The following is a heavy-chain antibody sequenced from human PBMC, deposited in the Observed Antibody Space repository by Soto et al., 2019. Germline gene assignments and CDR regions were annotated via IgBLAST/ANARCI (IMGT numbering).Heavy chain of an antibody. CDR2: INPNSGGT. CDR1: VYTFTGYY. CDR3: ASVGSSPQPLYYYYYGMDV. V-gene: IGHV1-2*02. D-gene: IGHD6-6*01. Sequence: ASVKVSCKASVYTFTGYYMHWVRQAPGQGLEWMGWINPNSGGTNYAQKFQGRVTMTRDTSISTAYMELSRLRSDDTAVYYCASVGSSPQPLYYYYYGMDVWGQGTTVTVSS. J-gene: IGHJ6*02.